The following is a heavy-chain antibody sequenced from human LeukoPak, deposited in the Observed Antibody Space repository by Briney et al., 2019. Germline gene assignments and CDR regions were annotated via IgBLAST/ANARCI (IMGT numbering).Heavy chain of an antibody. CDR1: GFTVSSNY. CDR3: CGLLPREYYFDY. Sequence: GGSLRLSCAASGFTVSSNYMSWVRQAPGKGLEWVSVIYSGGSTYYADSVKGRFTISRDNSKNTLYLQMNSLRAEDTAVYYCCGLLPREYYFDYWGQGTLVTVSS. J-gene: IGHJ4*02. V-gene: IGHV3-66*01. D-gene: IGHD3-10*01. CDR2: IYSGGST.